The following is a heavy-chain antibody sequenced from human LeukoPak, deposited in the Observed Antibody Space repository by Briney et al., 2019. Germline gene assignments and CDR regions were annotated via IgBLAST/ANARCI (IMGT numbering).Heavy chain of an antibody. CDR3: ARVSLVRGIPDAFDI. CDR1: GGSFSGYY. V-gene: IGHV4-34*09. J-gene: IGHJ3*02. CDR2: INHSGST. Sequence: SETLSLTCAVYGGSFSGYYWSWIRQPPGKGLEWIGEINHSGSTNYNPSLKSRVTISVDTSKNQFSLKLSSVTAADTAAYYCARVSLVRGIPDAFDIRGQGTMVTVSS. D-gene: IGHD3-10*01.